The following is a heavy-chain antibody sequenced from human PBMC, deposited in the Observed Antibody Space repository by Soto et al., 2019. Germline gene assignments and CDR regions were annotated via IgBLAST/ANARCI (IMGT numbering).Heavy chain of an antibody. CDR2: ISPYRGNT. D-gene: IGHD3-10*01. CDR3: ARELDASGSYFTSY. CDR1: GYTFSSIG. V-gene: IGHV1-18*01. J-gene: IGHJ4*02. Sequence: ASVKFSCKPTGYTFSSIGITWVRQTPGQAIERMGWISPYRGNTYYAQRHQRRVTMKTDTTTSTAYMELRSLTSYNTAVYFRARELDASGSYFTSYWGQAALVTVPS.